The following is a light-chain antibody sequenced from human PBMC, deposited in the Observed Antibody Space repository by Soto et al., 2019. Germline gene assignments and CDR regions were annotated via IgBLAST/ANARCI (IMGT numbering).Light chain of an antibody. CDR1: QSISSW. Sequence: EIQMTQSPSTLSAYLGARVSISCRASQSISSWLAWYQQKPGKAPKLLIYDASSLESGVPSRFSGSGSGTEFTLTISSLQPDEVATDYCQKYNSYPIPVGKGTQVEI. J-gene: IGKJ5*01. CDR3: QKYNSYPIP. CDR2: DAS. V-gene: IGKV1-5*01.